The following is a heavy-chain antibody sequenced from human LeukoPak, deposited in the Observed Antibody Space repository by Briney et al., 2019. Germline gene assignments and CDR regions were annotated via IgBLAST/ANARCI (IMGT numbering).Heavy chain of an antibody. J-gene: IGHJ4*02. D-gene: IGHD3-16*02. Sequence: PSETLSLTCAVYGGSFSGYYWSWIRQPPGKGLEWIGEIHHSGSTNYNPSLKSRVTISVDTSKNQFSLKLSSVTAADTAVYYCARGGWGSSYVWGSYRFDYWGQGTLVTVSS. CDR2: IHHSGST. CDR3: ARGGWGSSYVWGSYRFDY. CDR1: GGSFSGYY. V-gene: IGHV4-34*01.